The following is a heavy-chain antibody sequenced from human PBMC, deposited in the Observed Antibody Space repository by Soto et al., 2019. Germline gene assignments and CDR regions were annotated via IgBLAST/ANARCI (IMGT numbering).Heavy chain of an antibody. Sequence: PSETLSLTCHVSGGSISSYYWSWIRQPAGKGLEWIGRIYTSGSTNYNPSLKSRVTMSVDTSKNQFSLKLSSVTAADTAVYYCARGERIITMVRGVISYYYYGMDVWGQGTTVTVSS. J-gene: IGHJ6*02. CDR2: IYTSGST. D-gene: IGHD3-10*01. CDR3: ARGERIITMVRGVISYYYYGMDV. V-gene: IGHV4-4*07. CDR1: GGSISSYY.